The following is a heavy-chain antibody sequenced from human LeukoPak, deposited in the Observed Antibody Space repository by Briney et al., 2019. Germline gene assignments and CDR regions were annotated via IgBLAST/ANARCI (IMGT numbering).Heavy chain of an antibody. D-gene: IGHD3-3*01. CDR2: INHSGST. V-gene: IGHV4-34*01. Sequence: SETLSLACAVYGGSFSGYYWSWIRQPPGKGLEWIGEINHSGSTNYNPSLKSRVTISVDTSKNQFSLKLSSVTAADTAVYYCARVPTDYDFWSGYTGNWFDPWGQGTLVTVSS. J-gene: IGHJ5*02. CDR1: GGSFSGYY. CDR3: ARVPTDYDFWSGYTGNWFDP.